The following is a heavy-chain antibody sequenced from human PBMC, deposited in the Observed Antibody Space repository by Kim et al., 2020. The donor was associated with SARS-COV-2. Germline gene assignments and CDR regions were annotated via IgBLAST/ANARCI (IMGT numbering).Heavy chain of an antibody. CDR3: AIMGIPARGQWYIDV. Sequence: GGSLRLSCAASGFTFSSFAMTWVRQAPGKGLEWVSFISDSGGDTFYADSVKGRFTISRDNTKNTLYLQMNSLRAEDTAVYYCAIMGIPARGQWYIDVWGRGTLVTVSS. J-gene: IGHJ2*01. CDR1: GFTFSSFA. V-gene: IGHV3-23*01. CDR2: ISDSGGDT. D-gene: IGHD1-20*01.